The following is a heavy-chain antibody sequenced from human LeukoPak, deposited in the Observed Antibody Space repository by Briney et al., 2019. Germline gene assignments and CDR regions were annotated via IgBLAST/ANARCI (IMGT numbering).Heavy chain of an antibody. CDR3: ARQTYSSSAFDI. J-gene: IGHJ3*02. Sequence: RGESLKISCKGSGYSFTSHWVGWVRQMPGKGLEWMGIIYPGDSDTRYSPSFQGQVTISADKFISTAYLQWSSLKASDTAMYYCARQTYSSSAFDIWGQGIMVTVSS. CDR2: IYPGDSDT. V-gene: IGHV5-51*01. D-gene: IGHD6-6*01. CDR1: GYSFTSHW.